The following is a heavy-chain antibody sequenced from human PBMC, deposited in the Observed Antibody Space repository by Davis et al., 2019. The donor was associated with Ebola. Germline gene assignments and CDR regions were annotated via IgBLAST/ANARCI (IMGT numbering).Heavy chain of an antibody. CDR1: GGSISSYY. D-gene: IGHD3-22*01. Sequence: MPSETLSLTCTVSGGSISSYYWSWMRQPPGRRLEWIGEINHSGGTNYNPSLKSRVTISGDTSKKQFSLRLSSVTAADTAMYYCARGHPEGFYYDSRGYHEPLDYWGQGTLVTVSS. CDR2: INHSGGT. V-gene: IGHV4-34*01. CDR3: ARGHPEGFYYDSRGYHEPLDY. J-gene: IGHJ4*02.